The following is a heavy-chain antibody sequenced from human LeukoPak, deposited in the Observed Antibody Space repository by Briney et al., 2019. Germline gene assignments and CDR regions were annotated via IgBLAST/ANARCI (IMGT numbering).Heavy chain of an antibody. CDR2: ISSSGSTI. CDR1: GFTLSSYE. J-gene: IGHJ6*02. V-gene: IGHV3-48*03. Sequence: QPGGSLRLSCAASGFTLSSYEMNWVRQAPGKGLEWVSYISSSGSTIYYADSVKGRSTISRDNAKNSLYLQMNSLRAEDTAVYYCARDQLSYYYDTLPFFYYGMDVWGQGTTVTVSS. CDR3: ARDQLSYYYDTLPFFYYGMDV. D-gene: IGHD3-22*01.